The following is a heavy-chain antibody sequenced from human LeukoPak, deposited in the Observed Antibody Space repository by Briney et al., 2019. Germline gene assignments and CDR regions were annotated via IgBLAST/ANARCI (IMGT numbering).Heavy chain of an antibody. CDR1: GGSISRYY. CDR3: ARGPMIVPHNLLDY. Sequence: PSETLSLTCTVSGGSISRYYWSWIRQPPGKGLEWIGYIYYSGSTTYNPSLKSRAAISVDTSKNQFSLRLTSVTAADTAVYYCARGPMIVPHNLLDYWGQGTLVTVSS. J-gene: IGHJ4*02. V-gene: IGHV4-59*01. D-gene: IGHD3-22*01. CDR2: IYYSGST.